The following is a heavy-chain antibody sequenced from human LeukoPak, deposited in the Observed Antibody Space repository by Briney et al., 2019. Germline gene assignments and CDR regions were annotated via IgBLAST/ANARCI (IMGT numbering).Heavy chain of an antibody. V-gene: IGHV3-9*01. D-gene: IGHD3-10*01. CDR3: ARVTYGSGTYGAFDY. J-gene: IGHJ4*02. CDR2: ISWNSGSI. CDR1: GFTFDDYA. Sequence: GGSLRLPCAASGFTFDDYAMRWVRQAPGKGLEWVSGISWNSGSIGYADSVKGRFTISRDNSKNTLYLQMNSLRAEDTAVYYCARVTYGSGTYGAFDYWGQGTLVTVSS.